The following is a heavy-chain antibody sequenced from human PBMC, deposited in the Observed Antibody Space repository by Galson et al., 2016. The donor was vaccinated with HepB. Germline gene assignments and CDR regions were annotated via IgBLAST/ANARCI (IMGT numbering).Heavy chain of an antibody. CDR3: VQGSTAPAG. D-gene: IGHD6-13*01. CDR1: GFTSSNYG. Sequence: SLRLSCAASGFTSSNYGMTWVRQAPGKGLEGVSSISRSGDSTDYADSVKGRFTISRDNSKNTLSLRMNSLTADDTAIYYCVQGSTAPAGWGKGTTVTVPS. CDR2: ISRSGDST. J-gene: IGHJ6*04. V-gene: IGHV3-23*01.